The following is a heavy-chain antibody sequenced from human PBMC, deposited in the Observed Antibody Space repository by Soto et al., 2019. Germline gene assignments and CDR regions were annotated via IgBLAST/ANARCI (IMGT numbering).Heavy chain of an antibody. CDR1: GFTFSSYE. CDR2: ISSSGSTI. Sequence: PGGSLRLSCAASGFTFSSYEMNWVRQAPGKGLEWVSYISSSGSTIYYADSVKGRFTISRDNAENSLYLQMNSLRAEDTAVYYCATENLAYYYDSSGPGGFDYWGQGTLVTVSS. D-gene: IGHD3-22*01. J-gene: IGHJ4*02. CDR3: ATENLAYYYDSSGPGGFDY. V-gene: IGHV3-48*03.